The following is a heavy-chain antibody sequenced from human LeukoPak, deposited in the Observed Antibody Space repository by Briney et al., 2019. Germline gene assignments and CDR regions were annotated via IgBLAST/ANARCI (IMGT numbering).Heavy chain of an antibody. Sequence: WGSLRLSCAASGFTFSRYWMHWVRQAPGKGLVWVSRINSDGRSTNYADSVKGRFSISRDNAENTLYLQMNSLRVEDTAVYYCVRGADTGYSSDSWGQGTLVTVSS. CDR2: INSDGRST. V-gene: IGHV3-74*01. CDR1: GFTFSRYW. D-gene: IGHD3-9*01. CDR3: VRGADTGYSSDS. J-gene: IGHJ4*02.